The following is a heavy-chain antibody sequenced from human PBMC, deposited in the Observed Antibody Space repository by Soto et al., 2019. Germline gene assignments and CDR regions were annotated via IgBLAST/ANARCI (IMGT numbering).Heavy chain of an antibody. Sequence: QVQLVQSGTEVKKPGSSVKVSCKASGGSLSTNPISWVRQAPGQVLEWMGGTGSGTGPGNHAQKFPVRLTVTADKSTSTVYMALTNLSSEATAVYYCARRHSGGFFRVFDSWGQGTLVTVSS. CDR3: ARRHSGGFFRVFDS. J-gene: IGHJ4*02. CDR1: GGSLSTNP. CDR2: TGSGTGPG. D-gene: IGHD2-15*01. V-gene: IGHV1-69*06.